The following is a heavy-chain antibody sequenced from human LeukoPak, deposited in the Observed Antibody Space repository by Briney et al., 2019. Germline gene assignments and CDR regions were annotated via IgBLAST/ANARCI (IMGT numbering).Heavy chain of an antibody. J-gene: IGHJ1*01. CDR2: INHGGST. Sequence: SETLSLTCAVYGGSLSAYYWTWIRQPPGKGLEWIGEINHGGSTNYNPSLKSRVTISVDTSKNQFSLKLSSVTAADTAVYYCARYLDYGGNSRVFQHWGQGTLVTVSS. V-gene: IGHV4-34*01. CDR1: GGSLSAYY. D-gene: IGHD4-23*01. CDR3: ARYLDYGGNSRVFQH.